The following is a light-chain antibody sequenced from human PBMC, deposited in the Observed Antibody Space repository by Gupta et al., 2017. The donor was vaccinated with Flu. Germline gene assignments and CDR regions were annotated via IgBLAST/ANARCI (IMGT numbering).Light chain of an antibody. J-gene: IGLJ3*02. CDR3: ATWDDSMSEWV. CDR2: RND. V-gene: IGLV1-47*01. Sequence: QSVLPQPPSVSGPPGQRVTIPCSGSTSNIGSTSVFWYQQHPGTAPKLLIYRNDKRPSVVPDRFSGAKSGTSASMATSGLRAEEEADYHCATWDDSMSEWVFGGGTKLTVL. CDR1: TSNIGSTS.